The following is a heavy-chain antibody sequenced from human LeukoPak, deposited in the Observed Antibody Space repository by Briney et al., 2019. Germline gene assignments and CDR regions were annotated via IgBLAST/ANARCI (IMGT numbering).Heavy chain of an antibody. J-gene: IGHJ5*02. V-gene: IGHV1-2*02. CDR2: INPNSGGT. Sequence: ASVKVSCKASGYTFTGYYMHWVRQAPGQGLEWMGWINPNSGGTNYAQKFQGRVTMTRDTSISTAYMELSRLRSDDTAVYYCARNPVIRYFDWLPNWFDPGGQGTLVTVSS. D-gene: IGHD3-9*01. CDR1: GYTFTGYY. CDR3: ARNPVIRYFDWLPNWFDP.